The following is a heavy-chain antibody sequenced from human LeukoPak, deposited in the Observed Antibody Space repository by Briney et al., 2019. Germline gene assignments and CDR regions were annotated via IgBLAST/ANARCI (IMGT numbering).Heavy chain of an antibody. D-gene: IGHD6-19*01. CDR2: MNPNSGNT. J-gene: IGHJ4*02. Sequence: ASVKVSCKASGYTFTSYDINWVRQATGQGLEWMGWMNPNSGNTGYAQKLQGRVTMTTDTSTSTAYMELRSLRSDDTTVYYCARLTQQWLLLGYWGQGTLVTVSS. V-gene: IGHV1-8*02. CDR3: ARLTQQWLLLGY. CDR1: GYTFTSYD.